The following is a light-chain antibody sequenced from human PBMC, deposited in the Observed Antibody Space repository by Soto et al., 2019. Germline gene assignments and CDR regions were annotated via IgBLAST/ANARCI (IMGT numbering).Light chain of an antibody. CDR2: GAS. J-gene: IGKJ3*01. Sequence: EIVLTQSPGTLTLSPGERATLSCRASQSVSSSYLAWYQQKPGQAPSLLIYGASSRATGIPDRFSGSGSGTDFTLTNSRLEPADFAVYYCQQYDSSPCTFGPGTKVDI. V-gene: IGKV3-20*01. CDR1: QSVSSSY. CDR3: QQYDSSPCT.